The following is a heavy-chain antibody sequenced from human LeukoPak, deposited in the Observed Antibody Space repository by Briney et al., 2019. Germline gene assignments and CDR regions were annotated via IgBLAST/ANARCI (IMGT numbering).Heavy chain of an antibody. CDR1: GYTFTSYY. Sequence: ASVKVSCKASGYTFTSYYMHWVRQAPGQGLEWRGIINPSGGSTIYAQKFQGRVTMTEDTSTDTAYMELSSLRSEDTAVYYCATLRFLEWLFLYYFDYWGQGTLVTVSS. CDR2: INPSGGST. V-gene: IGHV1-46*01. CDR3: ATLRFLEWLFLYYFDY. J-gene: IGHJ4*02. D-gene: IGHD3-3*01.